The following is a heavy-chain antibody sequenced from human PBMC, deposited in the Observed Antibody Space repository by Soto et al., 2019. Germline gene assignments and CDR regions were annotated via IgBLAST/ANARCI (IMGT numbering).Heavy chain of an antibody. CDR3: TTGLTYYSDSSGYSLDA. V-gene: IGHV3-15*07. Sequence: EVHLVEFGGDLVKPGGSLRLSCAVSGFTFTNAWMNWVRQAPGKGLEWVGRIKSKNDGGTTEYAAPVKGRLIITRDDSKNTVYRQMNSLQTEDTVVYYCTTGLTYYSDSSGYSLDAWGQGTLVTVSS. CDR2: IKSKNDGGTT. CDR1: GFTFTNAW. D-gene: IGHD3-22*01. J-gene: IGHJ5*02.